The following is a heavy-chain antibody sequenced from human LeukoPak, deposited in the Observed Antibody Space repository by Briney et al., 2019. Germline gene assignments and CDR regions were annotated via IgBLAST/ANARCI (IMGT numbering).Heavy chain of an antibody. V-gene: IGHV4-34*01. Sequence: SETLSLTCAVYGGSFSGYYWSWIRQPPGKGLEWIGEINHSGSTNYNPSLKSRVTISVDKSKNQFSLKLSSVTAAATAVYYCARDVAVAGIMKLWGQGTLVTVCS. CDR3: ARDVAVAGIMKL. D-gene: IGHD6-19*01. CDR1: GGSFSGYY. CDR2: INHSGST. J-gene: IGHJ4*02.